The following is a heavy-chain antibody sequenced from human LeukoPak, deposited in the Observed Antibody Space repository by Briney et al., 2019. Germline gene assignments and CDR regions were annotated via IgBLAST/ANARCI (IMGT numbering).Heavy chain of an antibody. V-gene: IGHV3-23*01. CDR1: GFTFSTYA. J-gene: IGHJ5*02. CDR2: LSGRGRDT. CDR3: ARDSGSAAGKGEFDP. D-gene: IGHD6-13*01. Sequence: GGSLRLSCAASGFTFSTYAMSWVRQAPGKGLEWLSALSGRGRDTYYADSVKGRFTISRDNAKNSLYLQMNSLRAEDTAVYYCARDSGSAAGKGEFDPWGQGTLVTVSS.